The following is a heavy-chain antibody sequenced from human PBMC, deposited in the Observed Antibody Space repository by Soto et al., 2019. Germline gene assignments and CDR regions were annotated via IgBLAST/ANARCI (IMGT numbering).Heavy chain of an antibody. D-gene: IGHD3-9*01. CDR1: GFTFSSYA. V-gene: IGHV3-23*01. J-gene: IGHJ6*02. CDR2: ISGSGGST. CDR3: AKAPPQYYDILPGYRAYYGMDV. Sequence: PGGSLRLSCAASGFTFSSYAMSWVRQAPGKELKRVTAISGSGGSTYYADSVKGRFTISRDNSKNTLYLQMNILRAEDTAVYYCAKAPPQYYDILPGYRAYYGMDVWGQGTTVTVSS.